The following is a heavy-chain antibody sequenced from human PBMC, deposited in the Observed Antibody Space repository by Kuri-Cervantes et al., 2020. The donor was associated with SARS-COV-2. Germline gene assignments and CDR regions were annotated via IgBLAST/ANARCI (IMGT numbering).Heavy chain of an antibody. CDR3: AKSVPVWQQLPYNWFDP. Sequence: GESLKISCAASGFTFSSYSMNWVRQAPGKGLEWVSNIGSSISTIYHADSVKGRFTVSRDNAKNSLYLQMNSLRAEDTAVYYCAKSVPVWQQLPYNWFDPWGQGTLVTVSS. CDR2: IGSSISTI. V-gene: IGHV3-48*01. J-gene: IGHJ5*02. CDR1: GFTFSSYS. D-gene: IGHD6-13*01.